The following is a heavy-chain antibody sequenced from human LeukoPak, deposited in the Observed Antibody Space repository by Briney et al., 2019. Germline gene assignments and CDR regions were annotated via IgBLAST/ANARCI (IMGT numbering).Heavy chain of an antibody. CDR2: ISASGRNT. CDR3: ANPITLVRGVIIGDY. V-gene: IGHV3-23*01. D-gene: IGHD3-10*01. J-gene: IGHJ4*02. CDR1: GFTFSSYA. Sequence: HPGGSLRLSCAASGFTFSSYAMSWVRQAPGKGLEWVSVISASGRNTHYADSVKGRFNISRDNSKNTLYLQMNSLRAEDTAVYYCANPITLVRGVIIGDYWGQGTLVGVSS.